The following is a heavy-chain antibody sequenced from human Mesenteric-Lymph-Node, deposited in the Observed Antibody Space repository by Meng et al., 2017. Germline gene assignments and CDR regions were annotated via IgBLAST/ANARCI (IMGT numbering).Heavy chain of an antibody. Sequence: GESLKISCAASGFTFSSYAMHWVRQAPGKGLEWVAVISYDGSNKYYADSVKGRFTISRDNSKNTLYLQMNSLRAEDTAVYYCASFGSGSYWYYYYGMDVWGQGTTVTVSS. V-gene: IGHV3-30*04. CDR2: ISYDGSNK. CDR3: ASFGSGSYWYYYYGMDV. D-gene: IGHD3-10*01. J-gene: IGHJ6*02. CDR1: GFTFSSYA.